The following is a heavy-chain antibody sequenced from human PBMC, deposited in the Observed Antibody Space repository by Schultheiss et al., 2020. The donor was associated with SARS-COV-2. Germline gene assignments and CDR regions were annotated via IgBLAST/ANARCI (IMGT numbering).Heavy chain of an antibody. CDR3: ARDLMSGETVLVAIDY. Sequence: GGSLRLSCIVSGFTFNDYAMTWVRQAPGKGLEWVSVIRGSGGNTFYADSVKGRFIMTRDNSKNTLYLQMNSLRIEDTAVYFCARDLMSGETVLVAIDYWGQGTLVTVSS. V-gene: IGHV3-23*01. CDR1: GFTFNDYA. J-gene: IGHJ4*02. CDR2: IRGSGGNT. D-gene: IGHD2-8*02.